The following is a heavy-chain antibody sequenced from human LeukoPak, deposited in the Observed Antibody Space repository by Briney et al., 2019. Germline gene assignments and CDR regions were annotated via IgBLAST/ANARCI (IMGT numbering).Heavy chain of an antibody. CDR1: GGSISSYY. D-gene: IGHD3-22*01. J-gene: IGHJ4*02. CDR2: IYTSGST. Sequence: KPSETLSLTCTVSGGSISSYYRSCIRQPAGKGVEWIGRIYTSGSTNSNPSLKSRVTMSVDTSKNQFSLKLSSVTAADTAVYYCAREADYYDSSVFYWGQGTLVTVSS. CDR3: AREADYYDSSVFY. V-gene: IGHV4-4*07.